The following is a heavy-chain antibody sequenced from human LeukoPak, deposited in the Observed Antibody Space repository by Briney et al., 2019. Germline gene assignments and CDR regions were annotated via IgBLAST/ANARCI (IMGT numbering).Heavy chain of an antibody. V-gene: IGHV3-23*01. CDR1: GFTFSSYA. J-gene: IGHJ5*02. CDR3: TKDRVSPGFNWFDP. CDR2: ISGRGDST. Sequence: GGSLRLSCAASGFTFSSYAMSWVRQAPGKGLEWVSAISGRGDSTYYADSVKGRFTISRDNSKGTLCLRMNSLRTEDTAVYYCTKDRVSPGFNWFDPWGQGTLVTVSS. D-gene: IGHD3-16*01.